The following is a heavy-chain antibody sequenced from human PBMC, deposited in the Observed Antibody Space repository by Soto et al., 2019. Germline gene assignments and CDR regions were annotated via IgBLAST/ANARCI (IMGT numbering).Heavy chain of an antibody. V-gene: IGHV3-23*01. D-gene: IGHD4-4*01. J-gene: IGHJ4*02. CDR2: VSGSGSST. Sequence: EVQLLESGGGLVQPGGSLRLSCAASGLTFSGYGMSWVRQAPGTGLAWVSAVSGSGSSTYYADSVKGRFTISRDDSKNILSLQMTSLRADDTAVYYCVTRSRGLQSSPPRLDSWGQGTLVTVSS. CDR1: GLTFSGYG. CDR3: VTRSRGLQSSPPRLDS.